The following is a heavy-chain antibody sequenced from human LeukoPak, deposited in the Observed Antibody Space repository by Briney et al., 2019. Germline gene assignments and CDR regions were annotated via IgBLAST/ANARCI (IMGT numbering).Heavy chain of an antibody. V-gene: IGHV4-31*03. D-gene: IGHD2-2*01. CDR3: ARGRRSYCSSTSCLKRGAFDI. CDR1: GGSISSGGYY. Sequence: SETLSLTCTVSGGSISSGGYYWSWIRQHPGKGLEWIGYIYYSGSTYYNPSLKSRVTISVDTSKNQFSLKLSSVTAADTAVYYCARGRRSYCSSTSCLKRGAFDIWGQGTMVTVSS. J-gene: IGHJ3*02. CDR2: IYYSGST.